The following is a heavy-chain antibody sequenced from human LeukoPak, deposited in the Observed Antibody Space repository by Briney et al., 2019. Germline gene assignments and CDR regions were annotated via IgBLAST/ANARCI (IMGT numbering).Heavy chain of an antibody. CDR3: ARARIGVGEDSFDY. CDR2: ISAYNGNT. CDR1: GYTFTSYG. D-gene: IGHD6-19*01. Sequence: AAGKVSCKSAGYTFTSYGISWVRQAPGQGLEWMGVISAYNGNTNYAQKLQGRVTMTTDTYTSTAYMELRSLRSDDTAVYSCARARIGVGEDSFDYWGQGNLVTVSS. J-gene: IGHJ4*02. V-gene: IGHV1-18*01.